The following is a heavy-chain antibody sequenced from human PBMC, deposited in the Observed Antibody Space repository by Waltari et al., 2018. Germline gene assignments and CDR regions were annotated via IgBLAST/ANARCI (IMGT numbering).Heavy chain of an antibody. J-gene: IGHJ4*02. D-gene: IGHD3-16*01. CDR3: ARDPAARIGGRGDY. CDR2: ISSSSSYI. V-gene: IGHV3-21*01. Sequence: EVQLVESGGGLVKPGGSLRLSCAASGFTFSSYSMNWVRQAPGKGLEWVSSISSSSSYIYYADSVKGRFTISRDNAKNSLYLQMNSLRAEDTAVYYCARDPAARIGGRGDYWGQGTLVTVSS. CDR1: GFTFSSYS.